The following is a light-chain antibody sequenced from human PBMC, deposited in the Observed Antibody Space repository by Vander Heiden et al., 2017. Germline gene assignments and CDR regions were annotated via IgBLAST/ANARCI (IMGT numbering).Light chain of an antibody. V-gene: IGKV3-11*01. CDR1: QSISAD. CDR3: QQRNSWPRT. J-gene: IGKJ2*01. Sequence: EIVLTPSPATLSLSPGERATLSCRASQSISADLAWYQQKPSQAPRLLIYDASNRATGIPARFSGSGSGTDFTITISNLEPEDFAVYYCQQRNSWPRTFGQGTKVEI. CDR2: DAS.